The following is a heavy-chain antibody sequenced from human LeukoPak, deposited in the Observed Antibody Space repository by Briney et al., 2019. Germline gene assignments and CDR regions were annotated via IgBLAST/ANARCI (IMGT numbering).Heavy chain of an antibody. CDR1: GFTFSRYD. J-gene: IGHJ4*02. CDR3: VKDRSGYDYFDF. Sequence: GGSLRLSCSASGFTFSRYDMHWVRQAPGKGLEYVPAISSNGGSTYYADSVKGRFTISRDNSKNTLYLQMSSLRAEDTAVYYCVKDRSGYDYFDFWGQGTLVTVSS. D-gene: IGHD5-12*01. CDR2: ISSNGGST. V-gene: IGHV3-64D*09.